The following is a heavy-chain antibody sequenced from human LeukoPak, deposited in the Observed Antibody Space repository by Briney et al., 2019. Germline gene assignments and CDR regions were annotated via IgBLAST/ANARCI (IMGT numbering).Heavy chain of an antibody. CDR3: VSGRSRRDGRVYYYDSSGYSSAPCFDY. J-gene: IGHJ4*02. CDR2: IKHSVST. CDR1: VGSFSVYY. Sequence: SETLSLTCAVYVGSFSVYYWSCIRQPPGKGLEWIGEIKHSVSTNYNPSLKSRVTISVDTSKNQFSLKLSSVTAADTAVYYCVSGRSRRDGRVYYYDSSGYSSAPCFDYWGQGTLVTVSS. D-gene: IGHD3-22*01. V-gene: IGHV4-34*01.